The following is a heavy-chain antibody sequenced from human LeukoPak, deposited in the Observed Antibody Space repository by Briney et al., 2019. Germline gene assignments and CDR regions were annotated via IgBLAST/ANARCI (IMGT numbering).Heavy chain of an antibody. V-gene: IGHV3-7*03. CDR2: IKQDGSEK. CDR1: GFTFSSYW. J-gene: IGHJ4*02. Sequence: GGSLRLSCAASGFTFSSYWMSWVRQAPGKGLEWVANIKQDGSEKYYVDSVKGRFTISRDNAKNSLHLQMNSLRAEDTAVYYCARDAAMVDREAFDYWGQGTLVTVSS. D-gene: IGHD5-18*01. CDR3: ARDAAMVDREAFDY.